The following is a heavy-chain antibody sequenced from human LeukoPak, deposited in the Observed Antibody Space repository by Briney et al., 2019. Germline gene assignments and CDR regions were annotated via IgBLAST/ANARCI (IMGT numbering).Heavy chain of an antibody. CDR2: IYSGGST. Sequence: GGSLRLSCAASGFSFIGYGMSWVRQAPGKGLEWVSVIYSGGSTYYADSVKGRFTISRDNSKNTLYLQMNSLRAEDTAVYYCARAGYGFDYWGQGTLVTVSS. D-gene: IGHD5-12*01. V-gene: IGHV3-66*01. CDR1: GFSFIGYG. J-gene: IGHJ4*02. CDR3: ARAGYGFDY.